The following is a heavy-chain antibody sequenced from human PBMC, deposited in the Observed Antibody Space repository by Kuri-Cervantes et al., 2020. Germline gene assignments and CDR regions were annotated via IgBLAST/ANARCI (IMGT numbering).Heavy chain of an antibody. CDR3: ARHLAVPGAFDI. J-gene: IGHJ3*02. Sequence: ESLKISCAASGFTFSNAWMSWVRQAPGKGLEWVGNVYHSGSTYYNPSLKSRVTISVVTSKNQFSLNLTSVTAADTAVYYCARHLAVPGAFDIWGQGTMVTVSS. D-gene: IGHD4-17*01. CDR2: VYHSGST. V-gene: IGHV4-59*08. CDR1: GFTFSNAW.